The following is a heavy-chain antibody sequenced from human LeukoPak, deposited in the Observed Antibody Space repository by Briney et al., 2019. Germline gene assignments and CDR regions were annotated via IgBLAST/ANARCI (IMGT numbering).Heavy chain of an antibody. CDR1: GFTFSSYW. CDR2: IKQDGSER. CDR3: ARPDYNFWSSYPD. J-gene: IGHJ4*02. Sequence: GGSLRLSCAASGFTFSSYWMSWVRQAPGKGLEWVANIKQDGSERYYVDSVKGRFTISRDNAKNSLYLQMNSLRAEDTAVYYCARPDYNFWSSYPDWGQGTLVTVSS. D-gene: IGHD3-3*01. V-gene: IGHV3-7*01.